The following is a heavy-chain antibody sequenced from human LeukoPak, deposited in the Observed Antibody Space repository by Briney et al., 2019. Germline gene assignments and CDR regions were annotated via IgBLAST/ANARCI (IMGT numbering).Heavy chain of an antibody. CDR1: GGSISSGSYY. D-gene: IGHD3-3*01. J-gene: IGHJ6*03. Sequence: SETLSLTCTVSGGSISSGSYYWSWIRQPAGKGPEWIGRIYTSGSTNYNPSLKSRVTISVDTSKNQFSLKLSSVTAADTAVYYCARVDYDFWSGSYYYYYYMDVWGKGTTVTVSS. CDR2: IYTSGST. CDR3: ARVDYDFWSGSYYYYYYMDV. V-gene: IGHV4-61*02.